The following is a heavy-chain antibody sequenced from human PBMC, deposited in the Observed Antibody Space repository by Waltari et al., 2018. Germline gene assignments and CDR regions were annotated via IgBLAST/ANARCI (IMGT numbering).Heavy chain of an antibody. D-gene: IGHD1-26*01. Sequence: QVQLVQSGAEVKKPGASVKVSCKASGYTFTSYDINGGRKATGQGLEWMGRINPNSGNTGSAQKFQSRVTMTRNTSISTAYMELSSLISEDTAVYYCARSIVGATHWGQGTLVTVSS. CDR2: INPNSGNT. CDR3: ARSIVGATH. V-gene: IGHV1-8*01. CDR1: GYTFTSYD. J-gene: IGHJ4*02.